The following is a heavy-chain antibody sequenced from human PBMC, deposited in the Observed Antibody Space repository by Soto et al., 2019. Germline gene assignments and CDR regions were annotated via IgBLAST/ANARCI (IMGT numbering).Heavy chain of an antibody. J-gene: IGHJ4*02. CDR1: GFTFDDYA. V-gene: IGHV3-9*01. CDR2: ISWNIGSI. CDR3: ARYTHLHYFDY. Sequence: PGGSLRLSCAASGFTFDDYAMHWVRQAPGKGLEWVSGISWNIGSIGYADSVKGRFTISRDNAKNSLYLQMNSLRAEDTALYYCARYTHLHYFDYWGQGTLVTVSS.